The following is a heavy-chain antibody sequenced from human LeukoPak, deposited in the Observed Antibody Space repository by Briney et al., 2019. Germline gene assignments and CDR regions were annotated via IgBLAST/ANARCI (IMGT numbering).Heavy chain of an antibody. D-gene: IGHD4-17*01. J-gene: IGHJ4*02. Sequence: GGSLRLSCAASGFTFSSYAMNWVRQAPGKGLEWVSAISGSGGSTYYADSVKGRFTISRDNSKNTLYLQMNSLRAEDTAVYYCAKDFSIYGDPYAFDYWGQGTLVTVSS. CDR3: AKDFSIYGDPYAFDY. CDR1: GFTFSSYA. V-gene: IGHV3-23*01. CDR2: ISGSGGST.